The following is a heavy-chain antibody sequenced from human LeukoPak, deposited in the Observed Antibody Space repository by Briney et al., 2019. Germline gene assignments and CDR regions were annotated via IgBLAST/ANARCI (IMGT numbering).Heavy chain of an antibody. D-gene: IGHD6-13*01. CDR3: ARQTYSSSWFVDS. J-gene: IGHJ4*02. CDR2: IYRSGSS. CDR1: GGSIGSYY. V-gene: IGHV4-59*08. Sequence: PSETLSLTCTVSGGSIGSYYWTWIRQPPGKGLEWIGYIYRSGSSNHNPSLKSRLSISLDMPKNQFSLKLTSVTASDTAVYYCARQTYSSSWFVDSWGQGTLVTVSS.